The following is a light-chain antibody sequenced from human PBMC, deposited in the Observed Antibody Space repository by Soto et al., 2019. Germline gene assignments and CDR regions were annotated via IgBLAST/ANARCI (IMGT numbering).Light chain of an antibody. V-gene: IGKV3-15*01. CDR3: QQYDYRPWT. CDR1: QSLGAN. Sequence: EIVMTQSPATLSVSPGERATLSCTASQSLGANLAWYQQKPGQAPTLLIYGSSTRATGIPARFSGSGSGTAFTLTISSLQSEDFAVYYGQQYDYRPWTFGQGTKV. J-gene: IGKJ1*01. CDR2: GSS.